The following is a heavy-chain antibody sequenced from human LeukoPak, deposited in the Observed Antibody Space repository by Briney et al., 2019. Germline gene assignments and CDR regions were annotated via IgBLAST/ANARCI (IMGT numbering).Heavy chain of an antibody. CDR3: AGGITMVRGTYYYYGIDV. Sequence: SETLSLTCTVSGGSISSSRYYWGWIRQPPGKGLEWIGSNYYGGSTYYNPSLKSRVTISVDTSKNQFSLKLSSVTAADTAVYYCAGGITMVRGTYYYYGIDVWGQGTTVTVSS. CDR2: NYYGGST. D-gene: IGHD3-10*01. J-gene: IGHJ6*02. CDR1: GGSISSSRYY. V-gene: IGHV4-39*07.